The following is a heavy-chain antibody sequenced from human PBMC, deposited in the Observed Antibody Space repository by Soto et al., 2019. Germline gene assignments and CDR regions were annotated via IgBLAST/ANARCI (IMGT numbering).Heavy chain of an antibody. D-gene: IGHD1-1*01. CDR1: GGTFSSYA. CDR2: IIPIFGTA. J-gene: IGHJ6*02. Sequence: SSVKVSCKASGGTFSSYAISWVRQAPGQGLEWMGGIIPIFGTANYAQKFQGRVTITADESTSTAYMELSSLRSEDTAVYYCARDSLAATGTGTGDTYYYYGMDFWGQGTSVTVSS. CDR3: ARDSLAATGTGTGDTYYYYGMDF. V-gene: IGHV1-69*13.